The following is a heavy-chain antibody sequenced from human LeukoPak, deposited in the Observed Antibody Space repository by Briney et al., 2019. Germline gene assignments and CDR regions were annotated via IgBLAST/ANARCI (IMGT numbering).Heavy chain of an antibody. CDR3: CTSGSFYRIDY. D-gene: IGHD3-10*01. Sequence: GGSLRLSCAASGFTFSNYGMHWVRQAPGKGLEWVAVISYDGSNKYYADSVKGRFTISRDNSKNTLYLQMNSLRAEDTAMYYCCTSGSFYRIDYWGQGTLVTVSS. J-gene: IGHJ4*02. V-gene: IGHV3-30*03. CDR1: GFTFSNYG. CDR2: ISYDGSNK.